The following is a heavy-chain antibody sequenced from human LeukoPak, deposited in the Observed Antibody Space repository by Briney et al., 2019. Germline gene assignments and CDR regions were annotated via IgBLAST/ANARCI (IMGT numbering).Heavy chain of an antibody. D-gene: IGHD6-19*01. CDR3: ARVLSSGWYRGDAFDI. CDR2: INHSGST. Sequence: PSETLSLTCAVYGGSFSGYSWSWIRQPPGKGLEWIGEINHSGSTNYNPSLKSRVTISVDTSKNQFSLKLSSVTAADTAVYYCARVLSSGWYRGDAFDIWGQGTMVTVSS. V-gene: IGHV4-34*01. J-gene: IGHJ3*02. CDR1: GGSFSGYS.